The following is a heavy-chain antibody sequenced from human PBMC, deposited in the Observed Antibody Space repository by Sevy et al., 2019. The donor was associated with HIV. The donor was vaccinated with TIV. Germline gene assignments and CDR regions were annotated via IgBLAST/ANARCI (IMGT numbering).Heavy chain of an antibody. D-gene: IGHD6-6*01. Sequence: GGSLRLSCAASGFTFSSYVMHWVRQAPGKGLEWVAVIWYDGSNKYYADSVKGRFTISRDNSKNTLYLQMNSLRAEDTAVYYCARDAGDGEDGNDAFDIWGQGTMVTVSS. CDR3: ARDAGDGEDGNDAFDI. J-gene: IGHJ3*02. V-gene: IGHV3-33*01. CDR1: GFTFSSYV. CDR2: IWYDGSNK.